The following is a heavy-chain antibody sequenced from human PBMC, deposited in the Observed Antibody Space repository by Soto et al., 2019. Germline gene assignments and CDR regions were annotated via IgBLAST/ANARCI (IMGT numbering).Heavy chain of an antibody. D-gene: IGHD3-22*01. CDR2: IIPIFDIT. Sequence: SVKVSCKASGGTFRSYSISWVRQVPGQGLEWMGGIIPIFDITNYAQKFQGRVTITADESTSTAYMELGGLGSDDTAVYYCARPDEGGYSSNHHYYYALDVWGQGTTATVSS. CDR1: GGTFRSYS. CDR3: ARPDEGGYSSNHHYYYALDV. V-gene: IGHV1-69*13. J-gene: IGHJ6*02.